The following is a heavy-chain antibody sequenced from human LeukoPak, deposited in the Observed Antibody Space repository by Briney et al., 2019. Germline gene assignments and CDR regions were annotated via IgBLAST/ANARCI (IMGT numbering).Heavy chain of an antibody. CDR3: ARVGIVGAISFDY. Sequence: ASVKVSCKASGYTFTGYYMHWVRQAPGQGLERMGWINPNSGGTNYAQKFQGRVTMTRDTSISTAYMELSRLRSDDTAVYYCARVGIVGAISFDYWGQGTLVTVSS. D-gene: IGHD1-26*01. J-gene: IGHJ4*02. CDR2: INPNSGGT. V-gene: IGHV1-2*02. CDR1: GYTFTGYY.